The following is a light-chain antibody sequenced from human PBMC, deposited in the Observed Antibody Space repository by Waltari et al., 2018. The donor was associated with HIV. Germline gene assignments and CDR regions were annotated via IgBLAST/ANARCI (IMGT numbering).Light chain of an antibody. CDR3: TSYAGINNYVI. Sequence: QSALTQPPSASGSPGQSVTIYCRGTSSDVGNYNYVSWYQQPPGKVPNLIIYEVNKRPSGVSDRCSGSKAGNTASLSVSGLQAEDEGDYYCTSYAGINNYVIFGGGTKLTVL. J-gene: IGLJ2*01. CDR2: EVN. V-gene: IGLV2-8*01. CDR1: SSDVGNYNY.